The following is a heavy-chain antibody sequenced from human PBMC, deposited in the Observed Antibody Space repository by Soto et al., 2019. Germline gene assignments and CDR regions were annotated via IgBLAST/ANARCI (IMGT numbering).Heavy chain of an antibody. D-gene: IGHD5-18*01. CDR2: IIPIFGTA. Sequence: SVKVSGKASGCTVSSYAISWVRQGPGQWLEWMGGIIPIFGTANYAQKFQGRVTITADESTSTAYMELSSLRSEDTAVYYCASSLQRGYSFPGYYYYGMDVWGQGTTVTVSS. CDR3: ASSLQRGYSFPGYYYYGMDV. V-gene: IGHV1-69*13. J-gene: IGHJ6*02. CDR1: GCTVSSYA.